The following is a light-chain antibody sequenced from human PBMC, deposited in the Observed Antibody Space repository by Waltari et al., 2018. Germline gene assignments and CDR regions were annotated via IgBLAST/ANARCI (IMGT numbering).Light chain of an antibody. V-gene: IGKV3-15*01. J-gene: IGKJ1*01. CDR1: QSVDSN. CDR2: GAS. Sequence: EIVMTQSPATLSVSPGERATLSCRASQSVDSNLAWYQQKPGQAPRLLIFGASTRATGIPARFSGSGSGTEFTLTISSLQSEYFAVYYCQQYNNWLTWSFGQGTKVEIK. CDR3: QQYNNWLTWS.